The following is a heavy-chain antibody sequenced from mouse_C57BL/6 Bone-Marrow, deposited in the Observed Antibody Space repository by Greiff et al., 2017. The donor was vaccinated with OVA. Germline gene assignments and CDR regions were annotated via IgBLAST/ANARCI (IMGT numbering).Heavy chain of an antibody. V-gene: IGHV2-9-1*01. CDR3: ARNSLLYYYGSSYYYFDY. D-gene: IGHD1-1*01. Sequence: VMLVESGPGLVAPSQSLSITCTVSGFSLTSYAISWVRQPPGKGLEWLGVIWTGGGTNYNSALKSRLSISKDNSKSQVFLKMNSLQTEDTARYYCARNSLLYYYGSSYYYFDYWGQGTTLTVSS. J-gene: IGHJ2*01. CDR1: GFSLTSYA. CDR2: IWTGGGT.